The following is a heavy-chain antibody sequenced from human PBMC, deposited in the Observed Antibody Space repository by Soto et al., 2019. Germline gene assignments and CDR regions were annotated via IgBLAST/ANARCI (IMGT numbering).Heavy chain of an antibody. CDR2: INPSGGIT. V-gene: IGHV1-46*01. Sequence: GAAVKCCFNASGYTFRRYYIYWVRKAPGQGLDWIGAINPSGGITTYAQKFQGRVTMTSETSTRTVYMELSSLRYEAQAVYYWARPKGLSSYHHYYGMDVW. CDR1: GYTFRRYY. J-gene: IGHJ6*01. CDR3: ARPKGLSSYHHYYGMDV.